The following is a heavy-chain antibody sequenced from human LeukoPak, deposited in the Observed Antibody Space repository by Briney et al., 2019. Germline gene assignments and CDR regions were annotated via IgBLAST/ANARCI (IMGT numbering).Heavy chain of an antibody. D-gene: IGHD1-1*01. J-gene: IGHJ6*03. CDR2: IKQDGSEK. V-gene: IGHV3-7*01. CDR1: GFTFSSYW. CDR3: ARDEQNWYYYYYMDV. Sequence: GGSLRLSCAASGFTFSSYWMSWVRQAPGKGLEWVANIKQDGSEKYYVDSVKGRFTISRDNAKNSLYLQMNSLRAEDTAVYYWARDEQNWYYYYYMDVWGKGTTVTVSS.